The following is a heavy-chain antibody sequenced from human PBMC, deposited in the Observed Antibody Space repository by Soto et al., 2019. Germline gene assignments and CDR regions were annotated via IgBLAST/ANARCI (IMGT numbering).Heavy chain of an antibody. CDR3: AREDSPGLT. Sequence: QVQLVQSGAEVKKPGASVKVSCKASGYTFTSYGISWVRQAPGQGLEWMGWISACNGNTNYAQKLQGRVTMTTYTPPSAAPMELRSLRSDDTAVYYCAREDSPGLTWGPGTLVTVCS. D-gene: IGHD2-15*01. CDR2: ISACNGNT. CDR1: GYTFTSYG. J-gene: IGHJ5*02. V-gene: IGHV1-18*01.